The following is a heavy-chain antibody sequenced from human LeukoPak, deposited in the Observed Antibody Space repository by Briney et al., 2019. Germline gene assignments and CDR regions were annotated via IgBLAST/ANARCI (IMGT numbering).Heavy chain of an antibody. CDR3: ARGIVSPRFYDYMDV. D-gene: IGHD1-26*01. CDR2: FFATGST. J-gene: IGHJ6*03. V-gene: IGHV4-61*02. CDR1: GGSINSGNYY. Sequence: SETLSLTCTVSGGSINSGNYYWTWIRQPAGTGLEWIGRFFATGSTSSSHNPSLSGRASISVDTSKNQFSLELNSVTAADSAVYFCARGIVSPRFYDYMDVWGKGTTVTVSS.